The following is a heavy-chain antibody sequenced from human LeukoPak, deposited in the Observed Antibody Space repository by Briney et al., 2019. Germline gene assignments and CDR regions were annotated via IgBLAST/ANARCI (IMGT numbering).Heavy chain of an antibody. V-gene: IGHV3-48*03. CDR1: GFTSSSYE. D-gene: IGHD3-10*01. Sequence: PGGSLRLSCAASGFTSSSYEMNWVRQAPGKGLEWVSYISSSGSTIYYADSVKGRFTISRDNAKNSLYLQMNSLRAEDTAVYYCARDSVFHYMDVWGKGTTVTISS. CDR3: ARDSVFHYMDV. CDR2: ISSSGSTI. J-gene: IGHJ6*03.